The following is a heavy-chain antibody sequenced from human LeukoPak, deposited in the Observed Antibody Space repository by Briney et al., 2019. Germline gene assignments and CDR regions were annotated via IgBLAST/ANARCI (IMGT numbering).Heavy chain of an antibody. J-gene: IGHJ6*03. CDR1: GGSISSYY. V-gene: IGHV4-4*07. Sequence: NPSETLSLTCTVSGGSISSYYWSWIRQPAGKGLEWIGRIYTSGSTNYNPSLKSRVTRSVDTSKNQFSLKLSSVTAADTAVYYCASGNLYSSSHYYYYCMDVWGKGTTVTVSS. CDR3: ASGNLYSSSHYYYYCMDV. CDR2: IYTSGST. D-gene: IGHD6-6*01.